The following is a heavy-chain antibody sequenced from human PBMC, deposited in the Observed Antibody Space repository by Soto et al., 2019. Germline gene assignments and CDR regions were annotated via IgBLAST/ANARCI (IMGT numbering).Heavy chain of an antibody. CDR3: ARDKITGLFDY. Sequence: QVQLQQWGAGLLKPSETLSLTCAVYGGSFSGYYWTWNRQPPGTGLEWIGEIHHSGSTNYNPSLKSRVTISVDTSKNQFSLKLTSVTAADTAVYYCARDKITGLFDYWGQGTLVTVSS. CDR2: IHHSGST. D-gene: IGHD2-8*02. CDR1: GGSFSGYY. V-gene: IGHV4-34*01. J-gene: IGHJ4*02.